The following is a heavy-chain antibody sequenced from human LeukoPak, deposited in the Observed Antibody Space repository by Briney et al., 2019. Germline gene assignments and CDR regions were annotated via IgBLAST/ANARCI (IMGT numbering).Heavy chain of an antibody. D-gene: IGHD6-13*01. CDR3: ARAGRFTAAAGY. CDR2: INHSGRT. V-gene: IGHV4-34*01. CDR1: GXSFSGYY. J-gene: IGHJ4*02. Sequence: SETLSLTCAVYGXSFSGYYWSWIRQPPGKGLEWIGEINHSGRTNYNPSLKRRVTISVDTSKNQFSLKLGSVTAADTAVYYCARAGRFTAAAGYWGQGTLVTVSS.